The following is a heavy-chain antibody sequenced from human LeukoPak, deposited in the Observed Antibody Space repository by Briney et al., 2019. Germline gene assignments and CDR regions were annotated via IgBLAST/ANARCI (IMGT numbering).Heavy chain of an antibody. CDR2: ISPNSGGT. V-gene: IGHV1-2*02. J-gene: IGHJ4*02. CDR1: GYTFTDYY. Sequence: ASVKVSCKASGYTFTDYYMHWVRQAPGQGLEWMGWISPNSGGTNYAQKFQGRVTMTRDTSNSTAYMELSRLGSDDTAVYYCAKPNYYDSRGYLFDYWGQGTLVTVPS. D-gene: IGHD3-22*01. CDR3: AKPNYYDSRGYLFDY.